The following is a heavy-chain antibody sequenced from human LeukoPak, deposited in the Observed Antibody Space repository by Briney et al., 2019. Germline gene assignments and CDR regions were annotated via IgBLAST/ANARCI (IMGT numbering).Heavy chain of an antibody. CDR3: ARTAARRFDY. D-gene: IGHD6-6*01. CDR1: GYTFPSYF. V-gene: IGHV1-46*01. J-gene: IGHJ4*02. CDR2: INPTGGST. Sequence: ASVKVSCKASGYTFPSYFMHWVRQAPGQGLEWKGIINPTGGSTTYAQKFQGRVTMTRDTSTSKVYMELSSLRSDDEAVYYCARTAARRFDYWGQGTLVTVSS.